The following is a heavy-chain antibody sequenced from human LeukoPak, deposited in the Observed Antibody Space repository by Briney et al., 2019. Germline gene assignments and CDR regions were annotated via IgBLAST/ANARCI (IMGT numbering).Heavy chain of an antibody. CDR1: GFTFSTYS. D-gene: IGHD3-22*01. V-gene: IGHV3-21*01. CDR3: ARESSGYFY. CDR2: ISSGSSFI. J-gene: IGHJ4*02. Sequence: GGSLRLSCAASGFTFSTYSMNWVRQAPGKGLEWVSSISSGSSFIYYADSVKGRFTISRDNAKNSLFLQTNSLRAEDTAVYYCARESSGYFYWGQGTLVTVSS.